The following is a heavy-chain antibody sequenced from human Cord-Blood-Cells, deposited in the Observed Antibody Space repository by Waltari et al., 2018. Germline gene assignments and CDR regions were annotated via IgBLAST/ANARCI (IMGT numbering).Heavy chain of an antibody. V-gene: IGHV4-59*11. CDR2: IYYSGST. Sequence: QVQLQELGPGLVKPSETLSLTCTVSGGSISSHYWSWIRQPPGKGLEWIGYIYYSGSTNYNPSLKSRVTISVDTSKNQFSLKLSSVTAADTAVYYCARVWGSYFDYWGQGTLVTVSS. D-gene: IGHD3-16*01. J-gene: IGHJ4*02. CDR3: ARVWGSYFDY. CDR1: GGSISSHY.